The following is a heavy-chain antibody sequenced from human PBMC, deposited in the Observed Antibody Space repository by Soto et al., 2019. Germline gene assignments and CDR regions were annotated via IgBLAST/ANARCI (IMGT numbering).Heavy chain of an antibody. J-gene: IGHJ6*02. D-gene: IGHD6-19*01. CDR2: IWYDGSNK. V-gene: IGHV3-33*01. Sequence: QVQLVESGGGVVQPGRSLRLSCAASGFTFSSYGMHWVRQAPGKGLEWVAVIWYDGSNKYYADSVKGRFTISRDNSKNTLYLQMNSLRAEDTAVYYCARGKSSGWYYYYGMDLWGQGTTVTVSS. CDR1: GFTFSSYG. CDR3: ARGKSSGWYYYYGMDL.